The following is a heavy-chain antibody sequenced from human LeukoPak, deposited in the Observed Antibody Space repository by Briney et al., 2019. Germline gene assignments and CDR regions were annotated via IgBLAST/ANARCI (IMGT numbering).Heavy chain of an antibody. CDR1: GYTFTSYD. CDR2: MNPNSGNT. CDR3: ATAGGWSGYYSFDY. V-gene: IGHV1-8*01. J-gene: IGHJ4*02. Sequence: ASVKVSCKASGYTFTSYDINWVRQATGQGLEWMGWMNPNSGNTGYAQKFQGRVTMTRNTSISTAYMELSSLRSEDTAVYYCATAGGWSGYYSFDYWGQGTLVTVSS. D-gene: IGHD3-3*01.